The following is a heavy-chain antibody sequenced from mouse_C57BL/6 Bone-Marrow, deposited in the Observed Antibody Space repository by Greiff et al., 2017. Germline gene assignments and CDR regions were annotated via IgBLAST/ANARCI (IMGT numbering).Heavy chain of an antibody. CDR1: GYTFTSYW. V-gene: IGHV1-69*01. J-gene: IGHJ2*01. Sequence: VQLQQPGAELVMPGASVKLSCKASGYTFTSYWMHWVKQRPGQGLEWIGEIDPADSSTNYNQKFKGKSTLTVDKSSSTAYMQLSSLTSQDSAGYYCALCSDRSYGVWGPGTTLTVSS. CDR2: IDPADSST. CDR3: ALCSDRSYGV. D-gene: IGHD1-1*01.